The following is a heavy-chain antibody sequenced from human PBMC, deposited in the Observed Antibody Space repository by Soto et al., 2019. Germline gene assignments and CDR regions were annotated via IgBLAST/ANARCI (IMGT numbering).Heavy chain of an antibody. D-gene: IGHD6-13*01. Sequence: SETLSLTCTVSGGSISSYYWSWIRQPAGKGLEWIGRIYTSGSTNYNPSLKSRVTMSVDTSKNQFSLKLSSVTAADTAVYYCVSSIAAAQRDYYYGMDVWGQGTTVTVSS. CDR3: VSSIAAAQRDYYYGMDV. V-gene: IGHV4-4*07. CDR1: GGSISSYY. J-gene: IGHJ6*02. CDR2: IYTSGST.